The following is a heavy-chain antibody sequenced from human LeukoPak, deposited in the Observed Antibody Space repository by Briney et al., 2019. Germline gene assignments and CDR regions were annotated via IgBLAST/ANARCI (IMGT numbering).Heavy chain of an antibody. D-gene: IGHD2-15*01. V-gene: IGHV4-59*11. CDR3: GRDALVGYFSYYYMDV. CDR2: ISNSGST. Sequence: SEPLSLPCTVSGGPISSHYWTWLRQSPVKGLEWIGDISNSGSTSYNPSLKSRVTISIDTSKNQFSLKLSSVTAADTAVYYCGRDALVGYFSYYYMDVWGKGTTVTVSS. CDR1: GGPISSHY. J-gene: IGHJ6*03.